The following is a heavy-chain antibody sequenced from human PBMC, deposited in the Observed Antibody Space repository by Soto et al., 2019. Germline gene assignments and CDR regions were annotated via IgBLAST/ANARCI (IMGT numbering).Heavy chain of an antibody. V-gene: IGHV4-61*01. D-gene: IGHD1-20*01. J-gene: IGHJ6*03. CDR1: GGSVSGNSYY. CDR2: IYYSGST. Sequence: PSETLSLTCTVSGGSVSGNSYYWGWIRQPPGKGLEWFGYIYYSGSTNYNPSLKSRVTISVDTSKNQFSLKLSSVTAADTAVYYCARVNWNAVHYYYYMDVWGKGTTVTVSS. CDR3: ARVNWNAVHYYYYMDV.